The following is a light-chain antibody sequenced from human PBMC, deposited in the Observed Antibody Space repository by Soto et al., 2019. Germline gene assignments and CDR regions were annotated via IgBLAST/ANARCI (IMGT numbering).Light chain of an antibody. J-gene: IGKJ3*01. CDR1: QSVSTS. Sequence: EMVLTQSPGTLSLSPGERATLSCRASQSVSTSLAWYQQKPGQAHRLLIYDVSNRAPGIPARFSGSGSGTDFTLTISSLEPEDFAVYYCQQRTDWPPFTFGPGTKVDIK. CDR3: QQRTDWPPFT. V-gene: IGKV3-11*01. CDR2: DVS.